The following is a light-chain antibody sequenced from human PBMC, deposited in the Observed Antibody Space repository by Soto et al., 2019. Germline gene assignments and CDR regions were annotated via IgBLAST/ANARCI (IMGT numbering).Light chain of an antibody. CDR2: DVR. V-gene: IGLV2-14*03. CDR1: SSDVGYYNY. J-gene: IGLJ1*01. Sequence: QSALTQPASVSGSPGQSITISSTGTSSDVGYYNYVSWYQQHPGKVPKLMIYDVRDRPSGVSDRFSGSKSGNTASLTLSGLQAEDEADYFCSSYTSTSTLVFGTGTKLTVL. CDR3: SSYTSTSTLV.